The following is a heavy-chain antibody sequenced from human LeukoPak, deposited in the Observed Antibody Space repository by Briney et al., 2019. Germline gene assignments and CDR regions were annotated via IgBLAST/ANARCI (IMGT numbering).Heavy chain of an antibody. J-gene: IGHJ5*02. CDR2: ISHTGST. Sequence: MTSETLSLTCTVSGGSISSGGYYWSWIRQLPGKGLEWIGFISHTGSTYYNPSFKSRVTISVDRSKNQFSLKLNSVTAADTAVYYCARDLLGEFDPWGQGTLVTVSS. CDR3: ARDLLGEFDP. CDR1: GGSISSGGYY. D-gene: IGHD1-26*01. V-gene: IGHV4-30-2*01.